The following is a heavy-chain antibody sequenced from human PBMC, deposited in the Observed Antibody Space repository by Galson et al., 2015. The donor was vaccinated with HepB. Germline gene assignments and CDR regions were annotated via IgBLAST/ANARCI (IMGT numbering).Heavy chain of an antibody. CDR3: ARGTQLPGAYYDILTGGFDY. CDR2: TYYRSKWYN. CDR1: GDSVSSNSAA. D-gene: IGHD3-9*01. Sequence: CAISGDSVSSNSAAWNWIRQSPSRGLEWLGRTYYRSKWYNDYAVSVRSRITINPDTSKNQFSLQLNSVTPEDTAVYYCARGTQLPGAYYDILTGGFDYWGQGTLVTVSS. J-gene: IGHJ4*02. V-gene: IGHV6-1*01.